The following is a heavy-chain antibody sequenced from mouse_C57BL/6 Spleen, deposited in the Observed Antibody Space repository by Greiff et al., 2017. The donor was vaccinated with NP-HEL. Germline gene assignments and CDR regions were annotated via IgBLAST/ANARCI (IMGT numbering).Heavy chain of an antibody. Sequence: QVQLLQSGTELVKPGASVKLSCTASGYTFTSYWMHWVKQRPGQGLEWIGNINPGDGGTNYTAKFKSKAILTVDKSSSTAYMQLSSLTSEAAAVYYCARDYGSSHWYFDVWGTGTTVTVSS. CDR1: GYTFTSYW. V-gene: IGHV1-53*01. D-gene: IGHD1-1*01. CDR3: ARDYGSSHWYFDV. J-gene: IGHJ1*03. CDR2: INPGDGGT.